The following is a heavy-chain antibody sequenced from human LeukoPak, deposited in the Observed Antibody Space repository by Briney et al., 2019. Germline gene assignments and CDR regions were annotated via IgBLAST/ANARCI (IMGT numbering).Heavy chain of an antibody. Sequence: MPSETLSLTCTVSGGSITSHYWSWIRQPPGKGLEWIGYIYYSGSTNYNPSLKSRVTISVDTSKNQFSLKLSSVTAADTAVYYCARDGTHYYDSSGPPLAFDIWGQGTMVTVSS. V-gene: IGHV4-59*11. CDR3: ARDGTHYYDSSGPPLAFDI. J-gene: IGHJ3*02. CDR2: IYYSGST. D-gene: IGHD3-22*01. CDR1: GGSITSHY.